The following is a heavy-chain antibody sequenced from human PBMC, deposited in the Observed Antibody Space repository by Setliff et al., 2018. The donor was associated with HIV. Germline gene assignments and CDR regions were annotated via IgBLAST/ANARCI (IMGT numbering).Heavy chain of an antibody. D-gene: IGHD3-22*01. CDR3: AKELAASGLGYFDS. CDR2: ILSTGERT. Sequence: SWVRQAPGEGLEWVSAILSTGERTFYADSVKGRFTISRDNSKNTVYLQMNSLRAEDTAEYYCAKELAASGLGYFDSWGRGILVTVSS. V-gene: IGHV3-23*01. J-gene: IGHJ4*02.